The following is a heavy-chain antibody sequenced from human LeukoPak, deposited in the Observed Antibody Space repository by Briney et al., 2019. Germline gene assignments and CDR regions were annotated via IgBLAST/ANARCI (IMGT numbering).Heavy chain of an antibody. CDR1: GFTFSSYV. J-gene: IGHJ4*02. CDR2: IRYDGSNK. Sequence: PGGSLRLSSAASGFTFSSYVMHWVRQAPGKGLEWVAFIRYDGSNKYYADSVKGRFTISRDNSKNTLYLQMNSLRAEDTAVYYCAKDQGYYYDSSGPTDYWGQGTLVTVSS. CDR3: AKDQGYYYDSSGPTDY. D-gene: IGHD3-22*01. V-gene: IGHV3-30*02.